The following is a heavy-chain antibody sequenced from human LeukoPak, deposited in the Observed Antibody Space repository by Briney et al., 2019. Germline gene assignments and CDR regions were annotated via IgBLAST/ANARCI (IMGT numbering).Heavy chain of an antibody. CDR2: IIPIFGTA. Sequence: ASVKVSCKASGGTFSSYAISWVRQAPGQGLEWMGGIIPIFGTANYAQKFQGRVTITADKSTSTAYMELSSLRSEDTAVYYCARIRGYYDFWSGYYPYYFDYWGQGTLVTVSS. D-gene: IGHD3-3*01. J-gene: IGHJ4*02. CDR1: GGTFSSYA. CDR3: ARIRGYYDFWSGYYPYYFDY. V-gene: IGHV1-69*06.